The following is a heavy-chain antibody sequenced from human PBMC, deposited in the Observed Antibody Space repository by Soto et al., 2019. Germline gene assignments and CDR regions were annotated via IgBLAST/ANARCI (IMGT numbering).Heavy chain of an antibody. Sequence: ASVKVSCKVSGYTLTELSMHWVRQAPGKGLEWMGGFDPEDGETIYAQKFQGRVTMTEDTSTDTAYMELSSLRSEDTAVYYCATGKWRYPVVVAASEAFDIWGQGTMVTVSS. J-gene: IGHJ3*02. CDR1: GYTLTELS. D-gene: IGHD2-15*01. CDR2: FDPEDGET. CDR3: ATGKWRYPVVVAASEAFDI. V-gene: IGHV1-24*01.